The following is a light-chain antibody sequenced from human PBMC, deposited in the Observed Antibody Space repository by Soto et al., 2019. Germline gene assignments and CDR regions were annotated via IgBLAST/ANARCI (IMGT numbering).Light chain of an antibody. J-gene: IGKJ4*01. CDR1: QSFSSN. Sequence: ELVMTQPPATLSVSPGERATLSCRASQSFSSNVAWYQQKPGQAPRLLIYGTSTRVTGIPARFSGSGSGTEFTLTISSLQSEDVAVYYCQQYYNWPLTFGGGTKVDIK. CDR2: GTS. CDR3: QQYYNWPLT. V-gene: IGKV3-15*01.